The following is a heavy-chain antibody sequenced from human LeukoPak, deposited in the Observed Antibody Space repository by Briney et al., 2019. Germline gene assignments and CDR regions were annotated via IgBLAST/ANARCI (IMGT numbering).Heavy chain of an antibody. CDR1: GFTFSIYG. J-gene: IGHJ4*02. CDR3: ARRVFGGDCYYDY. CDR2: ISGNGAGT. Sequence: GGSLRLSCAASGFTFSIYGMSWVRQAPGKGLEWVSGISGNGAGTYYADSVKGRFTISRDNSKNTLYLQMNSLRVEDTAVYYCARRVFGGDCYYDYWGQGALVTVSS. D-gene: IGHD2-21*02. V-gene: IGHV3-23*01.